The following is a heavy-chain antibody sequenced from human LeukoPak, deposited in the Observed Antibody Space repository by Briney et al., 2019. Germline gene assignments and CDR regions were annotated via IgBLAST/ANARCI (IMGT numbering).Heavy chain of an antibody. Sequence: QAGGSLRLSCAASGFTFSSYAMHWVRQAPGKGLEWVAVISYDGSNKYYADSVKGRFTISRDNSKNTLYLQMNSLRAEDTAVYYCARGAGYYYYYGMDVWGQGTTVTVSS. CDR3: ARGAGYYYYYGMDV. J-gene: IGHJ6*02. CDR1: GFTFSSYA. V-gene: IGHV3-30-3*01. CDR2: ISYDGSNK.